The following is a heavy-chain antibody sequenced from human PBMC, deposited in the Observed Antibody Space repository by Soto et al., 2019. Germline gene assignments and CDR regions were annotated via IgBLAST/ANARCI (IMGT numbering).Heavy chain of an antibody. CDR3: TRASVAGCYYYYGMDV. V-gene: IGHV3-73*01. J-gene: IGHJ6*02. D-gene: IGHD6-19*01. CDR2: IRSKANSYAT. CDR1: GFTFSGSA. Sequence: PGGSLRLSCAASGFTFSGSAMHWVRQASGKGLEWVGRIRSKANSYATAYAASVKGRFTISRDDSKNTAYLQMNSLKTEDTAVYYCTRASVAGCYYYYGMDVWGQGTTVTVSS.